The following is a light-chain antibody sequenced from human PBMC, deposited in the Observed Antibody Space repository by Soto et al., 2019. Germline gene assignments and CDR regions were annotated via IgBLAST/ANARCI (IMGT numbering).Light chain of an antibody. J-gene: IGKJ4*01. Sequence: EIVLTQSPATLSLSPGERATLSCRASQSVSSYLAWYQQKPGQSPRLLISDASNRATGIPARFSGSGSGTDFTLTISSLEPEDFAVYYCQHREDWPLTFGGGTKVDIK. CDR1: QSVSSY. CDR2: DAS. V-gene: IGKV3-11*01. CDR3: QHREDWPLT.